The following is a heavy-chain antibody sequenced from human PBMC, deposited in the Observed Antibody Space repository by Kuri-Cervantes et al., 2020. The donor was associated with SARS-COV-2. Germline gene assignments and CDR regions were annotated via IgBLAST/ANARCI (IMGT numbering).Heavy chain of an antibody. CDR3: ATAPAYSGRALLAY. Sequence: ASVKVSCKVSGYTLTELSMHWVRQAPGKGLEWMGGFDPEDGETIYAQKFQGRVTMTEDTSTDTAYMELSGLRSEDTAVYYCATAPAYSGRALLAYWGQGTLVTVSS. CDR1: GYTLTELS. V-gene: IGHV1-24*01. J-gene: IGHJ4*02. CDR2: FDPEDGET. D-gene: IGHD1-26*01.